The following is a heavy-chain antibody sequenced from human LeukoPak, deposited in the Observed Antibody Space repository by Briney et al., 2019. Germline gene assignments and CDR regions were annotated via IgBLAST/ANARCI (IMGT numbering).Heavy chain of an antibody. CDR3: AREIYMVRRAYYFYMDV. Sequence: PGGSLRLSCAASGFTFSSYWMSWVRQAPGKGLEWVANIKQDGSEKYHVDSVKGRFTISRDNAKNSLFLLMTSLRGEDTAVYYCAREIYMVRRAYYFYMDVWGKGTTVTVSS. CDR2: IKQDGSEK. J-gene: IGHJ6*03. V-gene: IGHV3-7*01. CDR1: GFTFSSYW. D-gene: IGHD3-10*01.